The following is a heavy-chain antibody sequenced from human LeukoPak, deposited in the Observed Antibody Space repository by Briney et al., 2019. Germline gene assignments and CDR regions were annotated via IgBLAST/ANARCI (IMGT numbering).Heavy chain of an antibody. Sequence: GESLKISCKGCGCSFTSYWIGCVRQMPGKGLEWMGIIFPADSDTRYSPSFQGQITISADKSISTAYLQWSSLKASDTAMYYCARRHRRNSASYGQFDYWGQGTLVTVSS. D-gene: IGHD6-19*01. CDR1: GCSFTSYW. CDR2: IFPADSDT. V-gene: IGHV5-51*01. J-gene: IGHJ4*02. CDR3: ARRHRRNSASYGQFDY.